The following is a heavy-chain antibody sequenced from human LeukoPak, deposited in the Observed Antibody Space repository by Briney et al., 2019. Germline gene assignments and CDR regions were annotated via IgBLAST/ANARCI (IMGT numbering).Heavy chain of an antibody. D-gene: IGHD6-13*01. Sequence: GASVKVSCKASGYTFTSYYMHWVRQAPGQGLEWMGIINPSGGSTSYAQKFQGRVTMTRDTSTSTVYMELSSLRSEDTAVYYCARDAAFIAAAGRDYFDYWGQGTLVTVSS. CDR3: ARDAAFIAAAGRDYFDY. CDR2: INPSGGST. CDR1: GYTFTSYY. J-gene: IGHJ4*02. V-gene: IGHV1-46*01.